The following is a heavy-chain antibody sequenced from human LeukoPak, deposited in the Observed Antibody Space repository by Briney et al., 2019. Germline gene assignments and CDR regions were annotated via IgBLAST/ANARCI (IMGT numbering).Heavy chain of an antibody. Sequence: QTGGSLRLSCAASGFTVSSNYMSWVRQAPGKGLEWVSVIYSGGSTYYADSVKGRFTISRDNSKNMLYLQMNSLRAEDTAVYYCARVLRRVLTGYYYYYGMDVSGQGTTVPVSS. CDR3: ARVLRRVLTGYYYYYGMDV. V-gene: IGHV3-53*01. CDR1: GFTVSSNY. J-gene: IGHJ6*02. D-gene: IGHD3-9*01. CDR2: IYSGGST.